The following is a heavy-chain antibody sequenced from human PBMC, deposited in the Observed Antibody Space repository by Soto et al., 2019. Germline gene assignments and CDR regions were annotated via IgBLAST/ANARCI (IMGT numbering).Heavy chain of an antibody. CDR1: RFTFSDYY. J-gene: IGHJ6*02. CDR2: ISSSGSTI. V-gene: IGHV3-11*01. CDR3: ARVLSLSGIAAAPWYGMDV. D-gene: IGHD6-13*01. Sequence: LXLSCAASRFTFSDYYMSWISQAPVNGLEWVSYISSSGSTIYYADSVKGRFTISRDNAKNSLYLQMNSLRAEDTAVYYCARVLSLSGIAAAPWYGMDVWGQGTTVTVSS.